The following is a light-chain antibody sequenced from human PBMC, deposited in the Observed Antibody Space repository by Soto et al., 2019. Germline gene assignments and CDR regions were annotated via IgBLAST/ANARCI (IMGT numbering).Light chain of an antibody. CDR2: SNN. V-gene: IGLV1-44*01. CDR1: SSNIGSNT. CDR3: AAWDDSLNGPV. J-gene: IGLJ2*01. Sequence: QSVLIQPPSASGTPGQRVTISCSGSSSNIGSNTVNWYQQLPGTAPKLLIYSNNQRPSGVPVRFSGSKSGTSASLAISGLQSEDEADYYCAAWDDSLNGPVFGGGTKVTVL.